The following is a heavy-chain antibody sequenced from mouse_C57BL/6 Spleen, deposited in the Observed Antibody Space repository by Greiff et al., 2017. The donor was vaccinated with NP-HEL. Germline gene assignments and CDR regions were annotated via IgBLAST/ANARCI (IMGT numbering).Heavy chain of an antibody. CDR2: ISDGGSYT. CDR1: GFTFSSYA. Sequence: EVKLVESGGGLVKPGGSLKLSCAASGFTFSSYAMSWVRQTPEKRLEWVATISDGGSYTYYPDNVKGRFTISRDNAKNNLYLQMSHLKSEDTAMYYCARDEGNPPFAYWGQGTLVTVSA. V-gene: IGHV5-4*01. J-gene: IGHJ3*01. D-gene: IGHD2-1*01. CDR3: ARDEGNPPFAY.